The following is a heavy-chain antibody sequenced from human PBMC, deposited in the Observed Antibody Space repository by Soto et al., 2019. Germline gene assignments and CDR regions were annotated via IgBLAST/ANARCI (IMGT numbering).Heavy chain of an antibody. J-gene: IGHJ6*02. CDR1: GGTFSSYA. Sequence: QVQLVQSGAEVKKPGSSVKVSCKASGGTFSSYAISWVRQAPGQGLEWMGGIIPIFGTANYAQKFQGRVTITADESTSTAYMELISLRSEDTAVYYCASEYSRPVPYYYYGMDVWGQGTTVTVSS. V-gene: IGHV1-69*01. CDR2: IIPIFGTA. CDR3: ASEYSRPVPYYYYGMDV. D-gene: IGHD6-13*01.